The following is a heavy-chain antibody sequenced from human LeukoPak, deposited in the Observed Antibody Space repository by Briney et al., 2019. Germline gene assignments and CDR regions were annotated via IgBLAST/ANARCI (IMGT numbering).Heavy chain of an antibody. J-gene: IGHJ4*02. D-gene: IGHD3/OR15-3a*01. Sequence: GSLRLSCAASGFTFNNYAMHWVRQAPGKGLQWVAVISYDGSNKYYADSVKGRFTISRDNSKNTLYLQMNSLRAEDTAVYYCARDSGFSGTQRGEYWGQGTLVTVSS. V-gene: IGHV3-30*04. CDR2: ISYDGSNK. CDR1: GFTFNNYA. CDR3: ARDSGFSGTQRGEY.